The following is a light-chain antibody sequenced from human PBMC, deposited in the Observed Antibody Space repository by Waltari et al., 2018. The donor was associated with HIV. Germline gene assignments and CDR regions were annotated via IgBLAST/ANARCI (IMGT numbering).Light chain of an antibody. CDR3: CTYAAKYVL. J-gene: IGLJ2*01. CDR2: DVT. CDR1: GSDVGNFNF. V-gene: IGLV2-11*01. Sequence: QSALTQPPSASGSPGQSVTISCTRTGSDVGNFNFVSWYQHLPAKAPKLLIYDVTKRPSGVPDRFSGSKSGDTASLTISGLQAEDEADYYCCTYAAKYVLFGGGTNLTVL.